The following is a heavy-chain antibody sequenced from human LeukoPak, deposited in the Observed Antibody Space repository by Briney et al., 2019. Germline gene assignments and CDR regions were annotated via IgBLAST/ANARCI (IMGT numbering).Heavy chain of an antibody. V-gene: IGHV5-51*01. CDR1: GYIFTS. Sequence: GESLKISCKASGYIFTSQVSGKVLEWMGIIYPGDSDGKYNPSFQGRFTISADKSISTAYLQWSGLKASDTAMYYCARHNGYGDSWFFDYWGQGTLVTVSS. CDR2: IYPGDSDG. J-gene: IGHJ4*02. CDR3: ARHNGYGDSWFFDY. D-gene: IGHD4-17*01.